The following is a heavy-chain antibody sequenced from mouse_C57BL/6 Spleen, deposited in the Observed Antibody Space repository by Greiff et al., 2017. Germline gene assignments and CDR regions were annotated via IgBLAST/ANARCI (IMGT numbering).Heavy chain of an antibody. D-gene: IGHD2-3*01. CDR1: GFNINDYY. V-gene: IGHV14-2*01. CDR3: ARPLDGYYHFDY. J-gene: IGHJ2*01. CDR2: IDPEDGEI. Sequence: EVQLQQSGAELVKPGASVKLSCTASGFNINDYYMHWVKQRTEQGLEWIGRIDPEDGEIKYASKFQGKATITADTSSNTAYLQLSSLTSYDTAVYYCARPLDGYYHFDYWGQGTTLTVSS.